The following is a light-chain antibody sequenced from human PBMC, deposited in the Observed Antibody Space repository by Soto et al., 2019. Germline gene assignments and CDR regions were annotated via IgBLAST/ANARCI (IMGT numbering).Light chain of an antibody. Sequence: EIVMTQSPSTLSVSPGERATLSCRASQSVSSNLAWYQRKPGQAPRLLIYGASTRATGIPARFSGSGSGTEFTLTISSLQSEDFAVYYCQQYNNWPITFGQGTRLE. V-gene: IGKV3-15*01. CDR2: GAS. CDR1: QSVSSN. J-gene: IGKJ5*01. CDR3: QQYNNWPIT.